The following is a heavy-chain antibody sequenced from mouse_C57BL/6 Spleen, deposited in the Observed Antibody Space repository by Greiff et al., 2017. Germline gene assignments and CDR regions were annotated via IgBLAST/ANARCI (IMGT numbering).Heavy chain of an antibody. CDR2: IDPSDSYT. D-gene: IGHD2-14*01. J-gene: IGHJ3*01. CDR3: ARRGEYDEGVTY. Sequence: QVQLQQPGAELVRPGTSVKLSCKASGYTFTSYWMHWVKQRPGQGLEWIGVIDPSDSYTNYNQKFKGKATLTVDTSSSPAYMQLSSLTSEDAAVYDCARRGEYDEGVTYWGQGTLVTVSA. V-gene: IGHV1-59*01. CDR1: GYTFTSYW.